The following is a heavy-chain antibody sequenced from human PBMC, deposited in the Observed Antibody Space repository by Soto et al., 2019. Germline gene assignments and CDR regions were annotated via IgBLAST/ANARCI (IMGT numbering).Heavy chain of an antibody. CDR1: GFTFRSSG. CDR2: ISYDGSNK. V-gene: IGHV3-30*18. Sequence: QVQLVESGGGVVQPGRSLRLSCAASGFTFRSSGMHWVRQAPGKGLEWVAVISYDGSNKYYADSVKGRFTISRDNSKNTLSLQMNSLRPEDTAVYYCANDRSHSWCLDSWGQGTLVTVSS. D-gene: IGHD6-13*01. CDR3: ANDRSHSWCLDS. J-gene: IGHJ4*02.